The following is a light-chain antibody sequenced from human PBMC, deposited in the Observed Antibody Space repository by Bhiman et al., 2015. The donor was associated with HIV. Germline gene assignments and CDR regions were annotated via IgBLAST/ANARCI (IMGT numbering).Light chain of an antibody. Sequence: QSVLTQPPSASGTPGQSVTISCSGSRSNIGSNTVTWYQQLPGTAPKLLIYTNDQRASGVPDRFSASKSGTSASLAISGLRSEDEADYHCAAWDDSLSVPVFGEGTKLTVL. CDR3: AAWDDSLSVPV. CDR1: RSNIGSNT. CDR2: TND. J-gene: IGLJ2*01. V-gene: IGLV1-47*01.